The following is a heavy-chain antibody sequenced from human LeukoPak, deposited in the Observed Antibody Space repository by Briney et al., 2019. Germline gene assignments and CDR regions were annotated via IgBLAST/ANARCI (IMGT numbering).Heavy chain of an antibody. Sequence: GGSLRLSCAASGFTFSSYSMNWVRQAPGKGLEWVSSISSSSSYIYYADSVKGRFTISRDNAKNSLYLQMNSLRAEDTAVYYCARGSGPDSSSWFAHYYYYYMDVWGKGTTVTVSS. CDR2: ISSSSSYI. J-gene: IGHJ6*03. CDR1: GFTFSSYS. V-gene: IGHV3-21*01. CDR3: ARGSGPDSSSWFAHYYYYYMDV. D-gene: IGHD6-13*01.